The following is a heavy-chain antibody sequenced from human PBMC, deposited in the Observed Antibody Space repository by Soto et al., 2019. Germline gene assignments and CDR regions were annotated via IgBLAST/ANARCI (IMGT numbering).Heavy chain of an antibody. Sequence: SETLSLTCTVSGGSISSYYWSWIRQPPGKGLEWIGYIYYSGSTNYNPSLKSRVTISVDTSKNQFSLKLSSVTAADTAVYYCARRPAKSGSSWYYYYYGMDVWGQGTTVTVSS. D-gene: IGHD6-13*01. J-gene: IGHJ6*02. CDR2: IYYSGST. CDR3: ARRPAKSGSSWYYYYYGMDV. V-gene: IGHV4-59*01. CDR1: GGSISSYY.